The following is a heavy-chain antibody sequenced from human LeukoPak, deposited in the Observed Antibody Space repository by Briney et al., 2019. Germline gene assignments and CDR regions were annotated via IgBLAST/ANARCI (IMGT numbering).Heavy chain of an antibody. CDR2: IYYSGST. J-gene: IGHJ4*02. Sequence: PPQTLSLTCTVSGGSISSGDYYWSWIRQPPGTGLEWIGYIYYSGSTYYNPSLKSRVTISVDTSKNQSSLKLSSVTAADTAVYYCARVYCGGDFYFVPPYYFDYWGQGTLVTVSS. CDR1: GGSISSGDYY. V-gene: IGHV4-30-4*01. CDR3: ARVYCGGDFYFVPPYYFDY. D-gene: IGHD2-21*02.